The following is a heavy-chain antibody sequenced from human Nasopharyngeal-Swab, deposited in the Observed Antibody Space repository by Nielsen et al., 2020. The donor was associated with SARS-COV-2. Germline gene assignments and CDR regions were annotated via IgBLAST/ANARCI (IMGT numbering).Heavy chain of an antibody. CDR1: GGSISSGGYY. J-gene: IGHJ3*02. CDR3: ARARLFAWLLPDVSAFDI. CDR2: IYYSGST. D-gene: IGHD3-3*01. V-gene: IGHV4-31*03. Sequence: SETLSLTCTVSGGSISSGGYYWSWIRQHPGKGLEWIGYIYYSGSTYYNPSLKSRVTISVDTSKNQFSLKLSSVTAADTAVYYCARARLFAWLLPDVSAFDIWGQGTMVTVSS.